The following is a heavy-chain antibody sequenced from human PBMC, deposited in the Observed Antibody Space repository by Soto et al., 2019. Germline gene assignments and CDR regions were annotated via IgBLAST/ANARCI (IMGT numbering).Heavy chain of an antibody. CDR3: ARARGYTMGGYYYGMDV. CDR1: GFTFSSYS. V-gene: IGHV3-48*01. CDR2: ISSSSSTI. D-gene: IGHD5-18*01. J-gene: IGHJ6*02. Sequence: EVQLVESGGGLVQPGGSLRLSCAASGFTFSSYSMNWVRQAPGKGLEWVSYISSSSSTIYYADSVKGRFTISRDNAKNALYLQMNSLRAEDTAVYYCARARGYTMGGYYYGMDVWGQGTTVTVSS.